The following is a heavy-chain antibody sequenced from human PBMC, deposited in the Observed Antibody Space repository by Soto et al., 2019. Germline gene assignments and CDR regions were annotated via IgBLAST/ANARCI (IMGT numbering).Heavy chain of an antibody. D-gene: IGHD3-10*01. Sequence: QVQLVQSGAEVKKPGSSVEVSCKASGDTFSTHAITWVRQAPGQGLEWMGGIIPILGTPNYAQKFQGRVTSIADKSTSTAYMERSSVRSDDTAVYYCARVGDYGMDVWGQGTTITVSS. V-gene: IGHV1-69*06. CDR3: ARVGDYGMDV. CDR1: GDTFSTHA. CDR2: IIPILGTP. J-gene: IGHJ6*02.